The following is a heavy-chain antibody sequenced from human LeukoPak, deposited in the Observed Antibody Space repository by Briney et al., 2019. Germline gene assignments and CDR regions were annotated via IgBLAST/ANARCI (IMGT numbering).Heavy chain of an antibody. Sequence: GGSLRLSCAASGFTVSSNYMSWVRQAPGKGLEWVSVIYTGDNTYYADSVKGRFTISRDYSKNTLYLQMNSLRAEDTAVYYCAKDARWQQLEYYFDYWGQGTLVTVSS. CDR3: AKDARWQQLEYYFDY. D-gene: IGHD6-13*01. CDR1: GFTVSSNY. CDR2: IYTGDNT. V-gene: IGHV3-53*05. J-gene: IGHJ4*02.